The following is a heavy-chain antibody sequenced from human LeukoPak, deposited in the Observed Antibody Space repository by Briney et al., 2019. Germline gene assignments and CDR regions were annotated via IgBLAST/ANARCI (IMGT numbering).Heavy chain of an antibody. V-gene: IGHV1-69*01. Sequence: ASVKVSCTASGGTFSSYAISWVRQAPGQGLEWMGGIIPIFGTANYAQKFQGRVTITADESTSTAYMELSSLRSEDTAVYYCARDERVYYGSGIHYWGQGTLVTVSS. CDR2: IIPIFGTA. J-gene: IGHJ4*02. CDR1: GGTFSSYA. D-gene: IGHD3-10*01. CDR3: ARDERVYYGSGIHY.